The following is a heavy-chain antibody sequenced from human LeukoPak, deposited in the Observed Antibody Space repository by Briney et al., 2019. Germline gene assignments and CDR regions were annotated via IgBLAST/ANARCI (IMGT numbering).Heavy chain of an antibody. Sequence: SQTLSLTCTVSGGSISSGDYYWSWIRQPPGKGLEWIGYIYYSGSTYYNPSLKSRVTISVDTSKNQLSLKLSSVTAADTAVCYCAREVTIFGVVYDAFDIWGQGTMVTVSS. J-gene: IGHJ3*02. CDR3: AREVTIFGVVYDAFDI. CDR2: IYYSGST. CDR1: GGSISSGDYY. D-gene: IGHD3-3*01. V-gene: IGHV4-30-4*08.